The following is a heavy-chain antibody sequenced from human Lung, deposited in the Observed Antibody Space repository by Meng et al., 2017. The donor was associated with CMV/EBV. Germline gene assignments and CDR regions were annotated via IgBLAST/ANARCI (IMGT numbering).Heavy chain of an antibody. CDR2: IDDSGST. V-gene: IGHV4-4*02. CDR1: GVSISSNIR. CDR3: ARGKQDAWELLAY. D-gene: IGHD1-26*01. J-gene: IGHJ4*02. Sequence: QVRLMESGPGLVKPSGTLSLTCGVSGVSISSNIRWTWVRQPPGKGLEWIGDIDDSGSTNYNPSLNSRISISLDKSKNHFSLKVNSVTAADTAVYYCARGKQDAWELLAYWGQGALVTVSS.